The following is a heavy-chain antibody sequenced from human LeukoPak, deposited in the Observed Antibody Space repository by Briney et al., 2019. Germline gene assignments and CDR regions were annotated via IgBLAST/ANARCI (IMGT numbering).Heavy chain of an antibody. D-gene: IGHD3-10*01. Sequence: GGSLRLSCAASGFSFSSYYMSWVRQAPGKGLEWVALINPDGSERYYVDSVKGRFTISRDNAKNSLYLQMNSLRDEDTAVYYCARDAGYDYGWPGSWGQGTLVTVSS. J-gene: IGHJ5*02. V-gene: IGHV3-7*01. CDR2: INPDGSER. CDR1: GFSFSSYY. CDR3: ARDAGYDYGWPGS.